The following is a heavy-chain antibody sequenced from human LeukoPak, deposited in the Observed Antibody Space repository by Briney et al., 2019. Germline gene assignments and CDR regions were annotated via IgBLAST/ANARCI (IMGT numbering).Heavy chain of an antibody. CDR1: GFTFSSNW. Sequence: GGSLRLSCAASGFTFSSNWMSWVRQAPGKGLEWVANIRQDGSEKYYLDSVEGRFTISRDNAKNSLYLQMNSLRAEDTAVYYCARDLGLRDDYWGQGTLVTVSS. CDR3: ARDLGLRDDY. J-gene: IGHJ4*02. D-gene: IGHD4-17*01. V-gene: IGHV3-7*01. CDR2: IRQDGSEK.